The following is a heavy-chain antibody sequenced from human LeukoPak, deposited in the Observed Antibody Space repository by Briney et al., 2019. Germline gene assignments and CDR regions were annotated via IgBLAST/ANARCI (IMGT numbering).Heavy chain of an antibody. D-gene: IGHD3-3*01. V-gene: IGHV3-48*03. J-gene: IGHJ5*02. Sequence: GGSLRLSCAASGFTFSSYEMNWVCQAPGKGLEWVSYISSSGSTIYYADSVKGRFTISRDNAKNSLYLQMNSLRAEDTAVYYCASTTIFGPLDPWGQGTLVTVSS. CDR3: ASTTIFGPLDP. CDR2: ISSSGSTI. CDR1: GFTFSSYE.